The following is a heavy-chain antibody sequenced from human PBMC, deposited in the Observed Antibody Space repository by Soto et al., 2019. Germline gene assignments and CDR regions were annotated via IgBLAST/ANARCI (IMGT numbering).Heavy chain of an antibody. V-gene: IGHV4-34*01. CDR3: ARVLGIYWKIFDY. J-gene: IGHJ4*02. D-gene: IGHD1-1*01. Sequence: SENLSLTCAVYGGSFSGYYRSWIRQPPGKGLEGIGEINHSGSTNYNPSLKSRVTISVDTSKNQFSLKLSSVTAADTAVYYCARVLGIYWKIFDYWGQGTLVTVSS. CDR2: INHSGST. CDR1: GGSFSGYY.